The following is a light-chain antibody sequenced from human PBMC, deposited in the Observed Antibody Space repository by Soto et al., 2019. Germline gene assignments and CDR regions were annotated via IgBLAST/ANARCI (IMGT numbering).Light chain of an antibody. CDR1: QSVGTN. CDR3: QQYNNWPPLT. CDR2: GAS. J-gene: IGKJ4*01. V-gene: IGKV3-15*01. Sequence: EIVMTQSPATLSVSPGERATLSCWASQSVGTNLAWYQQKPGQAPRLLMYGASTRATGIPVRFSGSGSGTEFTLPISSLQSEDFAVYYCQQYNNWPPLTFGGGTKVEIK.